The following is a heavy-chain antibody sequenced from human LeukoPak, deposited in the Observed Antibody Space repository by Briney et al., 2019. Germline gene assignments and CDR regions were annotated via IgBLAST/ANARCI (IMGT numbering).Heavy chain of an antibody. Sequence: GGSLRLSCAASGFTFSSYAMHWVRQAPGKGREYVSAISSNGGSTYYANSVKGRFTISRDNSKNTLYLQMGSLRAEDMAVYYCARDGEINCGGGSCYSYYYYYYMDVWGKGTTVTVSS. CDR2: ISSNGGST. V-gene: IGHV3-64*01. CDR1: GFTFSSYA. D-gene: IGHD2-15*01. J-gene: IGHJ6*03. CDR3: ARDGEINCGGGSCYSYYYYYYMDV.